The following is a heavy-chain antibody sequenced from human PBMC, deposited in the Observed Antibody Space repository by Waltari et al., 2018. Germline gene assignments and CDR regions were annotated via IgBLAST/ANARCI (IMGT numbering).Heavy chain of an antibody. Sequence: VQLVGSGAGLVTPGGSLILSCAASAFTFSGSGMSWVRQAPGKGLEWVANIKQDGSEKYYVASGKGRFTISRDNAKNSLYLQMNSLRAEDTAVYYCASEPLSSGWYGYWGQGTLVTVSS. D-gene: IGHD6-19*01. J-gene: IGHJ4*02. CDR3: ASEPLSSGWYGY. CDR1: AFTFSGSG. V-gene: IGHV3-7*01. CDR2: IKQDGSEK.